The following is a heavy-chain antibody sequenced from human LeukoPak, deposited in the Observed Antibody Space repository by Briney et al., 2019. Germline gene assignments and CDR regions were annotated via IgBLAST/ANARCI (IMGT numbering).Heavy chain of an antibody. D-gene: IGHD5-12*01. J-gene: IGHJ6*03. CDR1: GYSISSGYY. Sequence: SETLSLTCTVSGYSISSGYYWGWIRQPPGKGLEWIGSIYHSGSTYYIPSLKSRVTISVDTSKNQFSLKPSSVTAADTAVYYCAMANYYYYYMDVWGKGTTVTVSS. CDR3: AMANYYYYYMDV. V-gene: IGHV4-38-2*02. CDR2: IYHSGST.